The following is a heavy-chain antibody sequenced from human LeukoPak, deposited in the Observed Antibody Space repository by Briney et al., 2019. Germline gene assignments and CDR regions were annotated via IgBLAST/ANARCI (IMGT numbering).Heavy chain of an antibody. CDR3: TRQGPGYCGSTSCYGVDY. Sequence: ASVKVSCKASGYTFTSYAMNWVRQAPGQGLEWMGWINTNTGNPTYAQGFIGRFVFSLDTSVSTAYLQISSLKAEDTAVYYCTRQGPGYCGSTSCYGVDYWGQGTLVTVSS. J-gene: IGHJ4*02. D-gene: IGHD2-2*01. CDR2: INTNTGNP. CDR1: GYTFTSYA. V-gene: IGHV7-4-1*02.